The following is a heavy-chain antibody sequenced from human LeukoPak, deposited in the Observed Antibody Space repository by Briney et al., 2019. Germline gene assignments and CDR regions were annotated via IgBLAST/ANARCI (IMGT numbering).Heavy chain of an antibody. Sequence: GGSLRLSCAASGFTFSSYSMNWVRQAPGKGLEWVSSISSSSSYIYYADSVKGRFTISRDNAKNSLYLQMNSLRAEDTAVYYCARIHHYYDSGSYMYDYWGQGTLATVSS. CDR1: GFTFSSYS. CDR2: ISSSSSYI. V-gene: IGHV3-21*01. D-gene: IGHD3-10*01. CDR3: ARIHHYYDSGSYMYDY. J-gene: IGHJ4*02.